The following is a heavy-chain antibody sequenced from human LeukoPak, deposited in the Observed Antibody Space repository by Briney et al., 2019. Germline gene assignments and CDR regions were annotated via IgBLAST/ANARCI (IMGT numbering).Heavy chain of an antibody. Sequence: GGSLRLSCAASGFTFSSYAMSWVRQAPGKGLEWVSGIVGSGGSTYSSDSVKGRFTISRDNSKNTLYLQMDSLRAEDTALYYCAKRSSGRSGFDYWGQGTLVTVSS. D-gene: IGHD3-10*01. CDR2: IVGSGGST. CDR1: GFTFSSYA. J-gene: IGHJ4*02. V-gene: IGHV3-23*01. CDR3: AKRSSGRSGFDY.